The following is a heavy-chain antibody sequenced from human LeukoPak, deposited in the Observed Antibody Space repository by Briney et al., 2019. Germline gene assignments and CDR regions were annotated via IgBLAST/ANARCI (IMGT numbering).Heavy chain of an antibody. CDR3: AKVWWELLSWYFDY. CDR2: ISGSGGST. V-gene: IGHV3-23*01. J-gene: IGHJ4*02. Sequence: GGSLRLSCAASGFTFSSYAMSWVRQAPGKGLEWVSAISGSGGSTYYADSVKGRFTISRDNSKNTLYLRMNSLRAEDTAVYYCAKVWWELLSWYFDYWGQGTLVTVSS. CDR1: GFTFSSYA. D-gene: IGHD1-26*01.